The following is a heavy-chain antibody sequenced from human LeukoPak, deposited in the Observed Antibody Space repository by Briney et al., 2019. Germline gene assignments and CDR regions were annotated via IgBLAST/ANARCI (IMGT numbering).Heavy chain of an antibody. CDR1: GFTFSSYS. V-gene: IGHV3-21*01. CDR3: ARVGVRYSSSATFDY. CDR2: ISSSSSYI. J-gene: IGHJ4*02. Sequence: GGSLRLSCAASGFTFSSYSMNWVRQAPGKGLEWVSSISSSSSYIYYADSVNGRFTISRDNAKNSLYLQMNRLRAEDTAVYYCARVGVRYSSSATFDYWGQGTLVTVSS. D-gene: IGHD6-6*01.